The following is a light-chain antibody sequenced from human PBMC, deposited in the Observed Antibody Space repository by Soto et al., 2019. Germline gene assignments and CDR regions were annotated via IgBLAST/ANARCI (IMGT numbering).Light chain of an antibody. CDR3: QQYGSFSWT. CDR2: GAS. CDR1: QNVDSNY. J-gene: IGKJ1*01. V-gene: IGKV3-20*01. Sequence: EIVLTQSPGTLSLSPGERATLSCRASQNVDSNYLAWYQQKPGQAPRIIIFGASGRATDIPDRFSGSGSGADFTLTISRLEPEDFAVYYCQQYGSFSWTFGHGTKVDIK.